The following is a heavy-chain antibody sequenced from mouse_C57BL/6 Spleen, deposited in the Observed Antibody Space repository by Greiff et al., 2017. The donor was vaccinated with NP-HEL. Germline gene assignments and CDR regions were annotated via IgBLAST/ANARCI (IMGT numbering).Heavy chain of an antibody. J-gene: IGHJ1*03. V-gene: IGHV1-18*01. CDR1: GYTFTDYN. CDR3: ARGGGNYVWGLYFDG. Sequence: VQLQQPGPELVKPGASVKIPCKASGYTFTDYNMDWVKQSHGKSLEWIGDINPNNGGTNYNQKFKGKATLTVDKSSSTAYMELRSLTSEDTAVYYCARGGGNYVWGLYFDGWGTGTTVTVAS. CDR2: INPNNGGT. D-gene: IGHD2-1*01.